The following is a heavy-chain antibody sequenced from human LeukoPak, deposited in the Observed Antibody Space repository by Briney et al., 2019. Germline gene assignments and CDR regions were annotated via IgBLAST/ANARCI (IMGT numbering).Heavy chain of an antibody. CDR3: ARGTTVTPFYYYYMDV. D-gene: IGHD4-11*01. J-gene: IGHJ6*03. Sequence: GASVKVSCRASGYTFTSYGISWVRQAPGQGLEWMGWISGYSGNTNYAQKLQGRVTMTTDTSTSTAYMELRSLRSDDTAVYYCARGTTVTPFYYYYMDVWGKGTTVTVSS. V-gene: IGHV1-18*01. CDR2: ISGYSGNT. CDR1: GYTFTSYG.